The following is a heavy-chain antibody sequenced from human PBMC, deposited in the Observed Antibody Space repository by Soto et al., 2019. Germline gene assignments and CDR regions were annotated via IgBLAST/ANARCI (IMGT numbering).Heavy chain of an antibody. D-gene: IGHD1-1*01. CDR1: GFTFSSYA. J-gene: IGHJ3*02. CDR3: ARVPDMEEHAFDI. V-gene: IGHV3-64*01. Sequence: GSLRLSCAASGFTFSSYAMHWVRQAPGKGLEYVSAISSNGGSTYYANSVKGRFTISRDNSKNTLYLQMGSLRAEDMAVYYCARVPDMEEHAFDIWGQGTMVTVSS. CDR2: ISSNGGST.